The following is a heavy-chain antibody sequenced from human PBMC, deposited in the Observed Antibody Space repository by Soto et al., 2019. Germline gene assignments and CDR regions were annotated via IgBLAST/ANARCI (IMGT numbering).Heavy chain of an antibody. V-gene: IGHV3-9*02. CDR1: GFTADDYA. Sequence: GGSLRLSCVASGFTADDYAMHWVRQAPGKDQEWVSGISSNSDTIDYADSVKGRFTISRDNAKNSLFLQMNSLRPEDTALYYCAKDMKWGGMTTIHYFDSWGQGTLVTVSS. D-gene: IGHD4-17*01. J-gene: IGHJ4*02. CDR3: AKDMKWGGMTTIHYFDS. CDR2: ISSNSDTI.